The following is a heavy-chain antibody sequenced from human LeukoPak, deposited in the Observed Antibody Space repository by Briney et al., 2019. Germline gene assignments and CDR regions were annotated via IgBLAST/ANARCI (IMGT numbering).Heavy chain of an antibody. V-gene: IGHV3-9*01. CDR3: AKVLNWSLRGCVDY. CDR1: GFTFDDYA. Sequence: GRSLRLSCAASGFTFDDYAMHWVRQAPGKGLEWVSGISWNSGSIGYADSVTGRFTISRDNAKNSLYLQMNSLRAEDTALYYCAKVLNWSLRGCVDYWGQGTLVTVSS. D-gene: IGHD1-20*01. CDR2: ISWNSGSI. J-gene: IGHJ4*02.